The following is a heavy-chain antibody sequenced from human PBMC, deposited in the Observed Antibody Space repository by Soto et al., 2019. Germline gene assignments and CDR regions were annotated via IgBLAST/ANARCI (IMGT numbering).Heavy chain of an antibody. D-gene: IGHD6-19*01. CDR3: ARDPIAVASQSGY. V-gene: IGHV3-21*01. CDR2: ISSSSSSI. Sequence: GGSLRLSCAASGFTFSSYSMNWVRQAPGKGLEWVSSISSSSSSIYYADSVKGRFTISRDNAKNSLYLQMNSLRAEDTAVYYCARDPIAVASQSGYWGQGTLVTVSS. J-gene: IGHJ4*02. CDR1: GFTFSSYS.